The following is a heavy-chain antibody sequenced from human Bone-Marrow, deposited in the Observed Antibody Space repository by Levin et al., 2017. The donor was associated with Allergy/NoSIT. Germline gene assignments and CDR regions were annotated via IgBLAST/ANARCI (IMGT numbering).Heavy chain of an antibody. CDR1: GYTFTSYA. Sequence: ASVKVSCKASGYTFTSYAMHWVRQAPGQRLEWMGWINAGNGNTKYSQKFQGRVTITRDTSASTAYMELSSLRSEDTAVYYCARAARPSIAARPDYYYMDGWGKGTTVTVSS. CDR2: INAGNGNT. J-gene: IGHJ6*03. V-gene: IGHV1-3*01. D-gene: IGHD6-6*01. CDR3: ARAARPSIAARPDYYYMDG.